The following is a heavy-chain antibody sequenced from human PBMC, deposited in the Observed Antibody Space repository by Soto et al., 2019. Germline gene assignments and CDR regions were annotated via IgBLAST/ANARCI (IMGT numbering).Heavy chain of an antibody. V-gene: IGHV3-9*01. Sequence: GGSLRLSCAASGFTFDDYAMHWVRQAPGKGLEWVSGISWNSGSIGYADSVKGRFTISRDNAKNSLYLQMNSLRAEDTALYYCAKGAMGLPELSGFGELLPYYFDYWGQGTLVTVSS. J-gene: IGHJ4*02. CDR1: GFTFDDYA. D-gene: IGHD3-10*01. CDR3: AKGAMGLPELSGFGELLPYYFDY. CDR2: ISWNSGSI.